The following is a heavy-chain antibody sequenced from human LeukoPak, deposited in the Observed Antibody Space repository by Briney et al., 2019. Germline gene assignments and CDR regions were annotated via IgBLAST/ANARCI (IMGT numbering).Heavy chain of an antibody. J-gene: IGHJ4*02. CDR2: ISPDGSTK. V-gene: IGHV3-7*03. CDR1: GFTFSRSW. Sequence: PGGSLRLSCAAPGFTFSRSWMSWVRQPPGKGLEWVANISPDGSTKYHMDSVKGRFTISRDNAKDSLYLEMSRLRDDDTAMYYCATGAGGSWDFGGQGTLVTVSS. D-gene: IGHD6-13*01. CDR3: ATGAGGSWDF.